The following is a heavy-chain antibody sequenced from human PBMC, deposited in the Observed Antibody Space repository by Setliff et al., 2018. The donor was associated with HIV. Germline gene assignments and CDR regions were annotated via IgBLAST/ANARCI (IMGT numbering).Heavy chain of an antibody. Sequence: ASVKVSCKASGGTFSSYGISWVRQAPGQGLEWMGWINPNNGGTNYAQKFQGRVTMTRDTPTNTVYMELSSLRSEDTAVYYCARIIGIAVADAFDIWGQGTMVTVSS. J-gene: IGHJ3*02. V-gene: IGHV1-2*02. D-gene: IGHD6-19*01. CDR2: INPNNGGT. CDR1: GGTFSSYG. CDR3: ARIIGIAVADAFDI.